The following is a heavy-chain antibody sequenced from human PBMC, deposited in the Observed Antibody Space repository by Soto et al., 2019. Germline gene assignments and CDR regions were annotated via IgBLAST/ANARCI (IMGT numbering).Heavy chain of an antibody. CDR2: IIPILGIA. CDR1: GGTFSSYT. V-gene: IGHV1-69*02. J-gene: IGHJ6*02. D-gene: IGHD6-13*01. CDR3: ARRQQLTYGMDV. Sequence: QVQLVQSGAEVKKPGSSVKVSCKASGGTFSSYTISWVRQAPGQGLEWMGRIIPILGIANYAQKFQGRVTITADKYTSTAYMELSSLRSEDTAVYYCARRQQLTYGMDVWGQGTTVTVSS.